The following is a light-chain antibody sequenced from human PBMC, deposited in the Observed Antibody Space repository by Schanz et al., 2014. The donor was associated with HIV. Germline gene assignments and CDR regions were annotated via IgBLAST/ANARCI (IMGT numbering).Light chain of an antibody. CDR3: SSYTTSNTLV. Sequence: QSALTQPASVSGSPGQSITISCTGTSSDVGGYNYVAWYQQHAGKAPKLMIFDVSNRPSGVSYRFSGSKSGNTASLTISGLQAEDEADYHCSSYTTSNTLVFGTGTKLTVL. V-gene: IGLV2-14*01. CDR1: SSDVGGYNY. J-gene: IGLJ1*01. CDR2: DVS.